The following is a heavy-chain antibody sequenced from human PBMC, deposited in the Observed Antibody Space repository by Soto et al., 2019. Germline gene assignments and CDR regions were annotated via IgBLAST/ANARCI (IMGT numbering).Heavy chain of an antibody. CDR3: ARAGLYDILTGSGSPELDY. Sequence: QVQLQESGPGLVKPSQTLSLTCTVSGGSISSGGYYWSWIRQHPGKGLEWIGYIYYSGSTYYNPYLKSRVTISVDTSKNQFSLKLSSVTAADTAVYYCARAGLYDILTGSGSPELDYWGQGTLVTVSS. V-gene: IGHV4-31*03. CDR1: GGSISSGGYY. D-gene: IGHD3-9*01. CDR2: IYYSGST. J-gene: IGHJ4*02.